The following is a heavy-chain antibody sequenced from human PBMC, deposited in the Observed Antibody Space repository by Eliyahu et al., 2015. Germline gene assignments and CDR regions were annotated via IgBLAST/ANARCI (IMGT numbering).Heavy chain of an antibody. Sequence: QVQLVESGGGLVKPGGSLXLXCAASGFTFXDYYMSWIRQAPGKGLGWVSYISSSSSYTNYADSVKGRFTISRDNAKNSLYLQMNSLRAEDTAVYYCARCRGPVTAFAFDIWGQGTMVTVSS. J-gene: IGHJ3*02. V-gene: IGHV3-11*06. CDR3: ARCRGPVTAFAFDI. D-gene: IGHD2-21*02. CDR1: GFTFXDYY. CDR2: ISSSSSYT.